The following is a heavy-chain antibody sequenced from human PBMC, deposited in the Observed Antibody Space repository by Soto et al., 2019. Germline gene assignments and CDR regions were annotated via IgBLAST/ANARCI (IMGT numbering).Heavy chain of an antibody. CDR2: IYYSGNT. V-gene: IGHV4-31*03. D-gene: IGHD3-22*01. CDR3: ARVESRTMIVVVGTFDI. J-gene: IGHJ3*02. Sequence: SETMSLTCTVSGGSISSRGYLWIWISKHPGKGLEWIGSIYYSGNTYYNPSLKSRVTISVDTSKNQFSLKLSSVTAADTAVYYCARVESRTMIVVVGTFDIWGQGTMVTVSS. CDR1: GGSISSRGYL.